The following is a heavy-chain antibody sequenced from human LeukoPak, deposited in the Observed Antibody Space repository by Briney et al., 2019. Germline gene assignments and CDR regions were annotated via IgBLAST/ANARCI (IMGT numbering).Heavy chain of an antibody. CDR3: ARGSQYNILTGFIVGAMDDFDY. J-gene: IGHJ4*02. CDR1: GFTFSTHW. D-gene: IGHD3-9*01. V-gene: IGHV3-7*01. Sequence: GGSLRLSCAASGFTFSTHWMSWVRQAPGKGLEWVANIKQDGSEKYYVDSVKGRFTISRDNAKNSLYLQMNSLRTEDTAVYYCARGSQYNILTGFIVGAMDDFDYWGQGTLVTVSS. CDR2: IKQDGSEK.